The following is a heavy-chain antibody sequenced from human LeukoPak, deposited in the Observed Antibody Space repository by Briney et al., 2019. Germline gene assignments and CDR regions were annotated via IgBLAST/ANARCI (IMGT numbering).Heavy chain of an antibody. Sequence: SETLSLTCTVSGGSISSSSYYWGWIRQPPGKGLEWIGNINYSRNPYYNPSLKSRVTISVDTSKNQFSLKLRSVTAADTAVYYCARTTEGYCRGRSCYSYYYYMDVWGKGTTVTVSS. D-gene: IGHD2-15*01. CDR2: INYSRNP. CDR1: GGSISSSSYY. J-gene: IGHJ6*03. V-gene: IGHV4-39*07. CDR3: ARTTEGYCRGRSCYSYYYYMDV.